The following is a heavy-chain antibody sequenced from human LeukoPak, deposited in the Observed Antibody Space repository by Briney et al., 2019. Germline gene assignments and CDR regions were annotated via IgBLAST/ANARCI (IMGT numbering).Heavy chain of an antibody. D-gene: IGHD6-19*01. CDR3: AKDQGIEVAGTLNY. CDR2: ISGSGHTT. V-gene: IGHV3-23*01. J-gene: IGHJ4*02. Sequence: GGSLRLSCAASGFTFNNYAMSWVRQAPGKGLEWVSAISGSGHTTFYADSVQGRFTISRDNSKNTLFLQMNSLRAEDTAVYFCAKDQGIEVAGTLNYWGQGTPVTVSS. CDR1: GFTFNNYA.